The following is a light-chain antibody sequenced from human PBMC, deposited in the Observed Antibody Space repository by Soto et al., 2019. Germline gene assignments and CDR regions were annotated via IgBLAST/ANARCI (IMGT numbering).Light chain of an antibody. CDR2: EAS. CDR3: QQSFHTPYT. V-gene: IGKV1-5*01. CDR1: QSISSW. Sequence: DIQMTQSPSTLSASVGDRVTITCRASQSISSWLAWYQQKPGKAPNLLIYEASTLQSGVPSRFSGSGSGTDFTLAITNLQPEDFATYYCQQSFHTPYTFGQGTKLEI. J-gene: IGKJ2*01.